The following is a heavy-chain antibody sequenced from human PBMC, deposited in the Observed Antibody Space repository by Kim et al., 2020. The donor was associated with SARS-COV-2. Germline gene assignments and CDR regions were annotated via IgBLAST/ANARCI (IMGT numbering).Heavy chain of an antibody. D-gene: IGHD1-26*01. V-gene: IGHV4-59*01. J-gene: IGHJ4*02. Sequence: SETLSLTCTVSGGSISSYYWSWIRQPPGKGLEWIGYIYYSGSTNYNPSLKSRVTISVDTSKNQFSLKLSSVTAADTAVYYCASAKREDYFDYWGQGTLVTVSS. CDR2: IYYSGST. CDR3: ASAKREDYFDY. CDR1: GGSISSYY.